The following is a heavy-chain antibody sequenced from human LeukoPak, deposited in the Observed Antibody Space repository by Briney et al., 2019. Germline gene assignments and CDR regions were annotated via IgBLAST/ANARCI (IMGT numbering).Heavy chain of an antibody. CDR3: AKMQGYFDY. J-gene: IGHJ4*02. CDR2: VTGDGATT. V-gene: IGHV3-23*01. CDR1: GFTFSGNG. Sequence: PGGSLRLSCAASGFTFSGNGMSWVRQAPGKGPEWVSGVTGDGATTYYADSVKGRFTISRDNSKNTVYLQMNSLRAEDTAFYYCAKMQGYFDYWSQGTLVTASA.